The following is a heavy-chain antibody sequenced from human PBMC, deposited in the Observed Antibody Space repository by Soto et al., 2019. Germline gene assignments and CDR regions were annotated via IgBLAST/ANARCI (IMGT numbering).Heavy chain of an antibody. Sequence: SETLSLTCTVSGYSISSHYYWGWIRQPPGKGLEWIGSIYHSGSTYYNPSLKSRVTISVDTSKNHFSLRLSSVTAADTAVYYCARDYRGPFNWFDPWGQGTQVTVSS. CDR1: GYSISSHYY. D-gene: IGHD3-10*01. J-gene: IGHJ5*02. V-gene: IGHV4-38-2*02. CDR2: IYHSGST. CDR3: ARDYRGPFNWFDP.